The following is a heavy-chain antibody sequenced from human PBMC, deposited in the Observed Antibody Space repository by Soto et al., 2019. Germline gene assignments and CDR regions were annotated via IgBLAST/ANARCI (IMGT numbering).Heavy chain of an antibody. CDR2: IYATGTT. CDR1: GASVSGFY. CDR3: VRDGTKTLRDWFDP. D-gene: IGHD1-1*01. V-gene: IGHV4-4*07. Sequence: PSETLSLTCTVSGASVSGFYWSWIRKSAGKGLEWIGRIYATGTTDYNPSLKSRVMMSVDTSKKQFSLKLRSVTAADTAVYYCVRDGTKTLRDWFDPWGQGISVTVSS. J-gene: IGHJ5*02.